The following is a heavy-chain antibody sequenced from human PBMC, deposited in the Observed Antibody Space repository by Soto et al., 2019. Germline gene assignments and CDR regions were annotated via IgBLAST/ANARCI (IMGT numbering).Heavy chain of an antibody. CDR2: ISYDGSNK. Sequence: QVQLVESGGGVVQPGRSLRLSCAASGFTFSSYAMHWVRQAPGKGLEWVAVISYDGSNKYYADSVKGRFTISRDNSKNTLYLQTNSLRAEDTAVYYCARENSSGWYEGGFDYWGQGTLVTVSS. CDR3: ARENSSGWYEGGFDY. J-gene: IGHJ4*02. V-gene: IGHV3-30-3*01. D-gene: IGHD6-19*01. CDR1: GFTFSSYA.